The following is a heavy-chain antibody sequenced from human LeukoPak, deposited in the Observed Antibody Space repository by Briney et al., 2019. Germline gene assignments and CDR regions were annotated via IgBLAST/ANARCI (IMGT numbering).Heavy chain of an antibody. V-gene: IGHV4-39*01. J-gene: IGHJ4*02. CDR2: IYYSGST. Sequence: SETLSLTCTVSGGSISSGSYYWGWIRQPPGKGLEWIGSIYYSGSTYYNPSLKSRVTISVDTSKNQFSLKLSSVTAADTAVYYCARSVRGVISRSYFGYWGQGTLVTVSS. D-gene: IGHD3-10*01. CDR3: ARSVRGVISRSYFGY. CDR1: GGSISSGSYY.